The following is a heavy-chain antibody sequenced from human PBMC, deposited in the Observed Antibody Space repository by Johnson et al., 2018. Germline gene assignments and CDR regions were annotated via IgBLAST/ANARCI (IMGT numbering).Heavy chain of an antibody. V-gene: IGHV3-15*07. CDR1: GFTFSNAW. J-gene: IGHJ3*02. D-gene: IGHD6-19*01. CDR2: IKSKTDGGTT. Sequence: EVQLVESGGGLVKPGGSLRLSCAASGFTFSNAWMNWVRQAPGKGLEWVGRIKSKTDGGTTDYAAPVKGRFTISRDDSKNTLYLQMNSLKTYDTAVSYCTTQDSSGWYVAFDIWGQGTMVTVSS. CDR3: TTQDSSGWYVAFDI.